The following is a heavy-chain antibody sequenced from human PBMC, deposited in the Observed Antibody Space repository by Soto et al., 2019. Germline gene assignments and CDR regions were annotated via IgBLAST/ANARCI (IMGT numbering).Heavy chain of an antibody. CDR1: GYTFTSYY. D-gene: IGHD6-19*01. J-gene: IGHJ6*02. CDR2: INPSGGST. CDR3: AKARGGSSGSIDYYYYYGMDV. Sequence: ASVKVSCKASGYTFTSYYMHWVRQAPGQGLEWMGIINPSGGSTSYAQKFQGRVTMTRDTSTSTVYMELSSLRSEDTAVYYCAKARGGSSGSIDYYYYYGMDVWGQGTTVTVSS. V-gene: IGHV1-46*01.